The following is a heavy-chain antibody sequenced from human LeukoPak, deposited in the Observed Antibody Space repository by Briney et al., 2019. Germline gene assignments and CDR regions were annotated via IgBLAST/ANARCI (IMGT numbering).Heavy chain of an antibody. J-gene: IGHJ4*02. V-gene: IGHV1-69*13. CDR3: ARTEIGDYGGTGRILHFDY. D-gene: IGHD4-23*01. CDR2: IIPIFGTA. CDR1: GYTFTGYY. Sequence: ASVKVSCKASGYTFTGYYMHWVRQAPGQGLEWMGGIIPIFGTANYAQKFQGRVTITADESTSTAYMELSSLRSEDTAVYYCARTEIGDYGGTGRILHFDYWGQGTLVTVSS.